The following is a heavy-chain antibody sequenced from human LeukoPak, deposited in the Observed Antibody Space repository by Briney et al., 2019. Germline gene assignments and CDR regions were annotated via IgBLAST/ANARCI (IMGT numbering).Heavy chain of an antibody. D-gene: IGHD3-10*01. J-gene: IGHJ5*02. CDR2: IYHSGST. CDR1: GYSISSGYY. Sequence: SETLSLTCAVSGYSISSGYYWGWIRQPPGKGLEWIGSIYHSGSTYYNPSLKSRVTISVDTSKNQFSLKLSSVTAADTAVYYCARVGSDPPNWFDPWGQGTLVTVSS. V-gene: IGHV4-38-2*01. CDR3: ARVGSDPPNWFDP.